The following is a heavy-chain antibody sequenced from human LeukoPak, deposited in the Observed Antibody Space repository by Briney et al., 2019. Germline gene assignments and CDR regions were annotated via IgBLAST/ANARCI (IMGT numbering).Heavy chain of an antibody. V-gene: IGHV4-59*08. CDR1: GGSISSYY. CDR3: ARISDYYGMDV. CDR2: IYYSGST. D-gene: IGHD2/OR15-2a*01. Sequence: SETLSLTCTVSGGSISSYYWSWIRQPPGKGLEWIGSIYYSGSTNYNPSLKSRVTISVDTSKNQFSLKLSSVTAADTAVYYCARISDYYGMDVWGQGTTVTVSS. J-gene: IGHJ6*02.